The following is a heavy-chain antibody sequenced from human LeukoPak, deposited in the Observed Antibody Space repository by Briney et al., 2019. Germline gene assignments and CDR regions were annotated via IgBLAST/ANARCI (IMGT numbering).Heavy chain of an antibody. V-gene: IGHV4-4*07. Sequence: SETLSLTCSVSGGSISSYYWTWIRQPAGKGLEWIGRIYTSGSTNYNPSLKSRVTMSLDTSKNQFSLKLSSVPAAATAVYYCARGGDYHPYDYWGQGTLVTVSS. D-gene: IGHD4-17*01. CDR2: IYTSGST. CDR3: ARGGDYHPYDY. J-gene: IGHJ4*02. CDR1: GGSISSYY.